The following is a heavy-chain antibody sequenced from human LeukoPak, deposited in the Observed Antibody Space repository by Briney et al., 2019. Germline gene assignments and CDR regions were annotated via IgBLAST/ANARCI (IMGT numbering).Heavy chain of an antibody. J-gene: IGHJ4*02. CDR1: GFTFSSYA. Sequence: GGSLRLSCAASGFTFSSYAMHWVRQAPGKGLEWVAVISYDGSNKYYADSVKGRFTISRDNSKNTLYLQMNSLRAEDTAVYYCARGARAVAGTASFDYWGQGTLVTVSS. CDR3: ARGARAVAGTASFDY. D-gene: IGHD6-19*01. CDR2: ISYDGSNK. V-gene: IGHV3-30*04.